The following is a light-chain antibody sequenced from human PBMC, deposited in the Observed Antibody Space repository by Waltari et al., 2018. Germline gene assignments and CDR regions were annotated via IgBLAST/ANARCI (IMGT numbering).Light chain of an antibody. CDR3: CSYAGSGSCV. CDR1: SRDVGPYNL. CDR2: EAS. V-gene: IGLV2-23*01. Sequence: QSALTQPASVSGSPGQSISISCIGTSRDVGPYNLVSWYQHHPGKAPKRIVFEASKRPSGVSNRFSGSKAANTASLIISGLQADDEADYYCCSYAGSGSCVFGGGTKVTVI. J-gene: IGLJ3*02.